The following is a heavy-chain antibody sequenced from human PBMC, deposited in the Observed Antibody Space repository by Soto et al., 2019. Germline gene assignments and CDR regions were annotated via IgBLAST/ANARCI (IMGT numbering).Heavy chain of an antibody. Sequence: PSETLSLTCTVSGGSISSGGYYWSWIRQHPGKGLEWIGYIYYSGSTYYNPSLKSRVTISVDTSKNQFSLKLGSVTAADTAVYYCARAYSNTPYYFDYWGQGTLVTVSS. J-gene: IGHJ4*02. V-gene: IGHV4-31*03. D-gene: IGHD4-4*01. CDR2: IYYSGST. CDR1: GGSISSGGYY. CDR3: ARAYSNTPYYFDY.